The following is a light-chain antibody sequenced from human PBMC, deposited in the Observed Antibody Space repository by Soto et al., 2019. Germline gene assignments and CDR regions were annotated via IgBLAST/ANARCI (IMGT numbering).Light chain of an antibody. V-gene: IGLV2-8*01. Sequence: QSALTQPPSASGSLGQSVTISCTGTSSDVGGYNYVSWYQHQPGKPPKLMIYEVSKRPSGVPHRFSGSKSGNTASLTVSGLQAEDEADYYCSSYAGSNNVVFGGGTKLTVL. CDR1: SSDVGGYNY. J-gene: IGLJ2*01. CDR3: SSYAGSNNVV. CDR2: EVS.